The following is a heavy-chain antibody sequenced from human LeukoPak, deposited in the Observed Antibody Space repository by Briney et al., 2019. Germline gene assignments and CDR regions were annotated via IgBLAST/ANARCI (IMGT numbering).Heavy chain of an antibody. Sequence: GGSLRLSCAASGFTFSSYSMNWVRQAPGKGLEWVSSISSSSSYIYYADSVKGRFTISRDNAKNSLYLQMNSLRAEDTAVYYCARDLFRGYSYVLVDYWGQGTLVTVSS. CDR2: ISSSSSYI. J-gene: IGHJ4*02. V-gene: IGHV3-21*01. CDR3: ARDLFRGYSYVLVDY. D-gene: IGHD5-18*01. CDR1: GFTFSSYS.